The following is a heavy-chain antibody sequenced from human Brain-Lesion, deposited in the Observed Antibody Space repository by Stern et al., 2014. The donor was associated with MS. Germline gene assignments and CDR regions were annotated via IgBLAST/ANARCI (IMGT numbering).Heavy chain of an antibody. CDR1: GYIFTGYY. Sequence: VQLVESGAEVKKPGASVKVSCKTSGYIFTGYYIHWVRQAPGQGLEWMAMINPNNGGTKYAQKFQGRVTMSRDTSISTAYVELSSLTSDDTAVYYCARDQRGITIFGVVTDYYYLGMDVWGQGTTVTVSS. V-gene: IGHV1-2*02. J-gene: IGHJ6*02. CDR3: ARDQRGITIFGVVTDYYYLGMDV. D-gene: IGHD3-3*01. CDR2: INPNNGGT.